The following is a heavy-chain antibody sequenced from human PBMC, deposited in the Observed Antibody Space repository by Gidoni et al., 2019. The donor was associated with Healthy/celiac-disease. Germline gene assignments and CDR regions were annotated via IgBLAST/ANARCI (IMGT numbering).Heavy chain of an antibody. J-gene: IGHJ4*02. D-gene: IGHD6-19*01. V-gene: IGHV5-10-1*03. Sequence: DVQLLQSGAEVKKPGESLRISCKGSGYSFTSYWISVGRQMPGQGLEWMGRIDPSDSYTNNSPSFQGHVTISADKSISTAYLQWSSLKASDTAMYYCARTPAEGPALIAVAGYFDYWGQGTLVTVSS. CDR1: GYSFTSYW. CDR2: IDPSDSYT. CDR3: ARTPAEGPALIAVAGYFDY.